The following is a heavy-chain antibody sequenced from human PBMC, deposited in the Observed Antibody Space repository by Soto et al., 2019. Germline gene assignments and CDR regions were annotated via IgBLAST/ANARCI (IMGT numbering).Heavy chain of an antibody. Sequence: SETLSLTCTVSGGSISSYYWSWIRQPPGKGLEWIGYIYYSGSTNYNPSLKSRVTISVDTSKNQFSLKLSSVTAADTAVYYCARVRNGSGSYYNHNWFDPWGQGTLVTVSS. CDR3: ARVRNGSGSYYNHNWFDP. CDR1: GGSISSYY. D-gene: IGHD3-10*01. V-gene: IGHV4-59*01. J-gene: IGHJ5*02. CDR2: IYYSGST.